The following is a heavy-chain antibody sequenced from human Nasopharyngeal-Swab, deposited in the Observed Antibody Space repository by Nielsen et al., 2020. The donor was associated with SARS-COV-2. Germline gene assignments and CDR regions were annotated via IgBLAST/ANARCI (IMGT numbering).Heavy chain of an antibody. CDR1: GGSISSSSYY. Sequence: GSLRLSCTVSGGSISSSSYYWGWIRQPPGKGLEWIGSIYHSGSTNYNPSLKSRVTISVDKSKNQFSLKLSSVTAADTAVYYCARDGSSGWYFDYWGQGTLVTVSS. J-gene: IGHJ4*02. D-gene: IGHD6-19*01. CDR3: ARDGSSGWYFDY. CDR2: IYHSGST. V-gene: IGHV4-39*07.